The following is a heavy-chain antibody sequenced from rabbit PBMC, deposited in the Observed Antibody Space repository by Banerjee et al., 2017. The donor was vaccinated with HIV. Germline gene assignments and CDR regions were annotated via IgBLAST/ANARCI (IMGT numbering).Heavy chain of an antibody. CDR3: ARDIYYTGAYAYFNL. CDR1: GFSFSSRYC. D-gene: IGHD6-1*01. Sequence: QSLEESGGDLVKPGASLTLTCTASGFSFSSRYCMCWVRQAPGKGLEWIACIYAGSSGSTYYASWAKGRFTISNTSSTTVTLQMTSLTAADTATYFCARDIYYTGAYAYFNLWGPGTLVTVS. CDR2: IYAGSSGST. J-gene: IGHJ4*01. V-gene: IGHV1S40*01.